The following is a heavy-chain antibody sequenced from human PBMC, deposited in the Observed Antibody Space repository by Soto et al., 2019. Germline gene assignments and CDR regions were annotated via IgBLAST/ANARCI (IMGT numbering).Heavy chain of an antibody. CDR2: FDPEDGET. CDR1: GYTLTELS. CDR3: ARDLFSCSSTSCSLGYYYGMDV. Sequence: GASVKVSFKVSGYTLTELSMHWLRQAPGKGLEWMGGFDPEDGETIYAQKFQGRVTMTEDTSTDTAYTELSRLRSDDTAVYYCARDLFSCSSTSCSLGYYYGMDVWGQGTTVTVSS. V-gene: IGHV1-24*01. D-gene: IGHD2-2*01. J-gene: IGHJ6*02.